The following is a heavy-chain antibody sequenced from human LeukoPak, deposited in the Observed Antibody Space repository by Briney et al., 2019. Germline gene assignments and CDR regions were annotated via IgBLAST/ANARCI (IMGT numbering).Heavy chain of an antibody. D-gene: IGHD2-2*01. Sequence: ASVKVSCKASGGTFSSYAISWVRQAPGQGLEWMGGIIPIFGTANYARKFQGRVTITTDESTSTAYMELSSLRSEDTAVYYCARGPSYQLLSLDAFDIWGQGTMVTVSS. J-gene: IGHJ3*02. CDR2: IIPIFGTA. V-gene: IGHV1-69*05. CDR1: GGTFSSYA. CDR3: ARGPSYQLLSLDAFDI.